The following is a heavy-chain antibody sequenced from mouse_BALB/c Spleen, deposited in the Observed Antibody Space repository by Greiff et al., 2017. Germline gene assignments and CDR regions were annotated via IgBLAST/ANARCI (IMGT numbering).Heavy chain of an antibody. CDR2: ISYSGST. Sequence: EVNVVESGPSLVKPSQTLSLTCSVTGDSITSGYWNWIRKFPGNKLEYMGYISYSGSTYYNPSLKSRISITRDTSKNQYYLQLNSVTTEDTATYYCARRAYGQYYFDYWGQGTTLTVSS. J-gene: IGHJ2*01. D-gene: IGHD1-1*01. CDR3: ARRAYGQYYFDY. CDR1: GDSITSGY. V-gene: IGHV3-8*02.